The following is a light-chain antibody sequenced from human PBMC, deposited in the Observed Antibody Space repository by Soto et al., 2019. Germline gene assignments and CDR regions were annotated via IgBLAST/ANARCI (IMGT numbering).Light chain of an antibody. V-gene: IGLV2-8*01. J-gene: IGLJ1*01. CDR2: GVS. CDR1: SSDFGTYNL. Sequence: QSVLTQPASVSGSPGQSITISCTGTSSDFGTYNLVSWYQQHPGKAPKLMIYGVSKRPSGVPDRFSGSKSGNTASLTVSGLQAEDEADYYCSSYAGSNNYVFGTGTKVTVL. CDR3: SSYAGSNNYV.